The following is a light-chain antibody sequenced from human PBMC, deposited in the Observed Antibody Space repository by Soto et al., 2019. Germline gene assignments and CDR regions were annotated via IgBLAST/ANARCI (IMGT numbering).Light chain of an antibody. Sequence: QSVLTQPPSISATLGQKVTISCSGSSSNIGSNFVSWYQQLPGTAPKLLIFDNSQRPSGIPDRFFGSKSGTSATLGITGPQTGDEAVYYCGTWDTKLSAVVFGGGTKLTVL. V-gene: IGLV1-51*01. J-gene: IGLJ2*01. CDR3: GTWDTKLSAVV. CDR2: DNS. CDR1: SSNIGSNF.